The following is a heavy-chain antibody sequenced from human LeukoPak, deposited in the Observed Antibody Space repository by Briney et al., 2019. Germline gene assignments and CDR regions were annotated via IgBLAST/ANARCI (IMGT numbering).Heavy chain of an antibody. D-gene: IGHD3-3*01. CDR2: IYWNDDK. J-gene: IGHJ4*02. V-gene: IGHV2-5*01. CDR1: GFLLSTSGVG. CDR3: AHLADFWSGYFYFDY. Sequence: SGPTLVNPTQTLTLTCSFSGFLLSTSGVGVGWIRQPPGKALEWLALIYWNDDKRYSPSLKSRLTITKDTSKSQVVLTMTNMDPVDTATYYCAHLADFWSGYFYFDYWGQGTLVTVSS.